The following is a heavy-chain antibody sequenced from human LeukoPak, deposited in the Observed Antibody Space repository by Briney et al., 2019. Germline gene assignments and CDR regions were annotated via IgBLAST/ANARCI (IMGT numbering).Heavy chain of an antibody. CDR2: IWYDGSNK. Sequence: GGSLRLSCAASGFTFSSYGMHWVRQAPGKGLEWVAVIWYDGSNKYYADSVKGRFTISRDNSENTLYLQMISLRAEDTAVYYCARDQSGYDFGFDYWGQGTLVTVSS. J-gene: IGHJ4*02. CDR1: GFTFSSYG. CDR3: ARDQSGYDFGFDY. V-gene: IGHV3-33*01. D-gene: IGHD5-12*01.